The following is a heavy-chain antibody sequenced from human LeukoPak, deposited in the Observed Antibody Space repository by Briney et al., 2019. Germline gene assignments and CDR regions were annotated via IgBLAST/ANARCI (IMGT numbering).Heavy chain of an antibody. CDR1: GFTFSSYA. V-gene: IGHV3-23*01. D-gene: IGHD6-13*01. Sequence: GGSLRLSCAASGFTFSSYAMSWVRQAPGKGLEWVSGISGSGGSTYYADSVKGRFTISRDNSKNTLYLQMKSLRAEDTAVYYCAARTTIPDIAAAGTVDYWGQGTLVTVSS. CDR2: ISGSGGST. J-gene: IGHJ4*02. CDR3: AARTTIPDIAAAGTVDY.